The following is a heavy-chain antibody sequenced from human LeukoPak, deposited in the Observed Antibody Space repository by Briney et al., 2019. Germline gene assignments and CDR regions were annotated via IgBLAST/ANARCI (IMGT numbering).Heavy chain of an antibody. CDR2: IYTSGSS. V-gene: IGHV4-4*07. J-gene: IGHJ4*02. Sequence: SETLSLTCTVYGGSISSYYWSWIRQPAGKGLEWIGRIYTSGSSNSNPSLKSRVTMSADTSKNQFSLKLSSVTAADTAVYYCARDISVAGSFLLFDYWGQGTLVTVSS. CDR1: GGSISSYY. CDR3: ARDISVAGSFLLFDY. D-gene: IGHD6-19*01.